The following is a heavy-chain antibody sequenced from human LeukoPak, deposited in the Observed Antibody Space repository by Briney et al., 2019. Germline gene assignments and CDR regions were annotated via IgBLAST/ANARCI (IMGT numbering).Heavy chain of an antibody. J-gene: IGHJ4*02. V-gene: IGHV4-59*01. CDR1: GGSISSYY. CDR3: AGAGYSYAYLFDY. Sequence: PSETLSLTCTVSGGSISSYYWSWIRQPPGKGLEWIGYIYYSGSTNYNPSLKSRVTISVDTSKNQFSLKLSSVTAAYTAVYYCAGAGYSYAYLFDYWGQGTLVTVSS. CDR2: IYYSGST. D-gene: IGHD5-18*01.